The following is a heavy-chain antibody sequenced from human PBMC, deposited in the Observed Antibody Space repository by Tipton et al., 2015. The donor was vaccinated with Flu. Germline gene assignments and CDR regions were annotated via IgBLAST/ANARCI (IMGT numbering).Heavy chain of an antibody. Sequence: SLRLSCAASGFTFSSYGMHWVRQAPGKGLEWVAFIRYDGSNKYYADSVKGRFTISRDNSKNTLYLQMNSLRAEDTAVYYRAKGQETAMVGYIDYWGQGTLVTVSS. CDR2: IRYDGSNK. D-gene: IGHD5-18*01. CDR3: AKGQETAMVGYIDY. V-gene: IGHV3-30*02. CDR1: GFTFSSYG. J-gene: IGHJ4*02.